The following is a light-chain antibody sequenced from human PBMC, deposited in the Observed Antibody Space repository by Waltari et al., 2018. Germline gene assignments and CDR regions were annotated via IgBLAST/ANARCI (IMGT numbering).Light chain of an antibody. CDR3: QAWDSSTVV. V-gene: IGLV3-1*01. CDR1: KWGDQY. Sequence: SYELTQPPSVSVSPGQTASITCSGDKWGDQYASWYQQKPGHSPVLVIYQEFKRPSGIPERFSGSNSGNTATLTISETQAMDEADYYCQAWDSSTVVFGGGTKLTVL. J-gene: IGLJ2*01. CDR2: QEF.